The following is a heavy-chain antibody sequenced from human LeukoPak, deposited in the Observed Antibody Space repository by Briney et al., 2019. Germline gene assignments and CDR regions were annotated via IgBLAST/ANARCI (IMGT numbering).Heavy chain of an antibody. D-gene: IGHD3-10*01. V-gene: IGHV1-18*01. J-gene: IGHJ6*03. Sequence: ASVKVSCKASGYTFTSYGISWVRQAPGQGREWRGWISAYNGNTNYAQNLQGRVTMTTDTSTSPEYMELRSLRSDDKGVYYCARREFLGYMDVWGKGTTVTVSS. CDR3: ARREFLGYMDV. CDR2: ISAYNGNT. CDR1: GYTFTSYG.